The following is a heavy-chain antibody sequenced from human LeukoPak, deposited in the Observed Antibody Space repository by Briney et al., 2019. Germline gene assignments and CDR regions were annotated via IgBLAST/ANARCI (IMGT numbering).Heavy chain of an antibody. CDR2: INPNTGGT. V-gene: IGHV1-2*06. D-gene: IGHD1-26*01. CDR1: GYTLTGYY. J-gene: IGHJ4*02. CDR3: ARDSVLGAK. Sequence: ASVKVSCKASGYTLTGYYMHWVRQAPGQGLEWMGRINPNTGGTNYAQKFQGRVAMIRDTSISTAYLDLSSLTSDDTAVYYCARDSVLGAKWGQGTLVTVSS.